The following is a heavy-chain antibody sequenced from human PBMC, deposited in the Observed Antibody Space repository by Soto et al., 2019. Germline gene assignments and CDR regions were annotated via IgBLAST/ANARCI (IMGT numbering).Heavy chain of an antibody. CDR3: ARHSPTGTTGGIYYYYMDV. V-gene: IGHV4-59*08. CDR2: IYYSGST. J-gene: IGHJ6*03. Sequence: PSETLSLTCTVSGGYISSYYWSWIRQPPGKGLEWIGYIYYSGSTNYNPSLKSRVTISVDTSKNQFSLKLSSVTAADTAVYYCARHSPTGTTGGIYYYYMDVWGKGTTVTVSS. CDR1: GGYISSYY. D-gene: IGHD1-7*01.